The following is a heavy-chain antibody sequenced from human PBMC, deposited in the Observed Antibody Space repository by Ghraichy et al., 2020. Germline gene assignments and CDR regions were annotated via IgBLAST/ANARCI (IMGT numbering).Heavy chain of an antibody. V-gene: IGHV4-34*01. Sequence: SETLSLTCAVYGGSFSGYYRSWIRQPPGKGLEWIGEINHSGSTNYNPSLKSRVTISVDTSKNQFSLKLSSVTAADTAVYYCARGEMREEQLWSRESYYFDYWGQGTLVTVSS. D-gene: IGHD5-18*01. CDR3: ARGEMREEQLWSRESYYFDY. CDR2: INHSGST. CDR1: GGSFSGYY. J-gene: IGHJ4*02.